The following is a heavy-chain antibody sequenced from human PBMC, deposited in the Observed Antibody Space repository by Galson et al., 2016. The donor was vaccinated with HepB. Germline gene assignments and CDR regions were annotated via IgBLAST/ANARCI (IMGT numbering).Heavy chain of an antibody. CDR1: GFTLSSYW. J-gene: IGHJ5*02. V-gene: IGHV3-7*04. D-gene: IGHD3-22*01. CDR3: ARRLYCYESSDFGWFDP. CDR2: IKQDGSEE. Sequence: SLRLSCAASGFTLSSYWMSWVRQAPGKGLEWVANIKQDGSEEYYVDSVKGRFTISRDNAKKSLYLQMNSLRAEDTAVYYCARRLYCYESSDFGWFDPWGQGTLVTVSS.